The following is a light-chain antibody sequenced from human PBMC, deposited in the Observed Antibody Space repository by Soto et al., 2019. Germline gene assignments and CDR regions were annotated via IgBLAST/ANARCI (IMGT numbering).Light chain of an antibody. CDR1: TMDFASYNR. CDR2: EVT. V-gene: IGLV2-18*01. J-gene: IGLJ1*01. Sequence: QSPLPKPPSLPGLPGQSVTTSSPETTMDFASYNRVSWYQRPPGTGPKLVIYEVTNRPSGIPDRFSGSKSGNTASLTISGLQAEDEAEYFCSLYTTASTYVFGTGTKVTVL. CDR3: SLYTTASTYV.